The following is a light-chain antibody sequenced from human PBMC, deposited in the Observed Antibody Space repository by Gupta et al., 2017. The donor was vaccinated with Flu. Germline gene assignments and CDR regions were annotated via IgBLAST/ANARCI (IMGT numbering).Light chain of an antibody. CDR2: SNS. J-gene: IGLJ2*01. V-gene: IGLV1-44*01. CDR3: ATWDDSMNGML. CDR1: NSNIGGNP. Sequence: QSVLTQAPSTSGTPGQRVTISCSGSNSNIGGNPVNWYQHLPGAAPKLLIYSNSKRPSGVPDRFSAAKAGTAAALAISGLQSEDEADDYCATWDDSMNGMLFGGGTKLTVL.